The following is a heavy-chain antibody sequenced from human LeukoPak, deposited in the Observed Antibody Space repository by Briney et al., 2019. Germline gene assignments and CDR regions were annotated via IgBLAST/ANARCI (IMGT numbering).Heavy chain of an antibody. CDR3: AKVRYSGYDPPYYFDY. J-gene: IGHJ4*02. CDR1: GFTFSSYA. CDR2: ISGSGGST. V-gene: IGHV3-23*01. Sequence: PGGSLRLSCAASGFTFSSYAMSWVRQAPGKGLEWVSAISGSGGSTYYADSVKGRFTIPRDNSKNTLYLQMNSLRAEDTAVYYCAKVRYSGYDPPYYFDYWGQGTLVTVSS. D-gene: IGHD5-12*01.